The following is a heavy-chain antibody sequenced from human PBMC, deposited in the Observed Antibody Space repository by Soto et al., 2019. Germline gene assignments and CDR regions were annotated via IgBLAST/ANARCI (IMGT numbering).Heavy chain of an antibody. Sequence: PGGSLRLSCAASGFTLSGAVIHWFRQASGKGLEWVGRIRSEANTYATAYAASVKGRFTISRDDSKNTAYLQMSSLKTEDTAVYDGNSRAVDGQFFEVWGQGTGVTVAS. D-gene: IGHD6-19*01. CDR3: NSRAVDGQFFEV. J-gene: IGHJ4*02. CDR2: IRSEANTYAT. CDR1: GFTLSGAV. V-gene: IGHV3-73*01.